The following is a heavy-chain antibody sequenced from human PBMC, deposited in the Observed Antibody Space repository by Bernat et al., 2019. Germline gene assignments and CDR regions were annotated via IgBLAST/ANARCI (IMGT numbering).Heavy chain of an antibody. V-gene: IGHV4-34*01. CDR2: INHSGST. CDR3: AIAKVGVTRYY. CDR1: GGSFSGYY. D-gene: IGHD4-23*01. Sequence: QVQLQQWGAGLLKPSETLSLTCAVYGGSFSGYYWSWIRQPPGKGLEWSGEINHSGSTNYNPSLKSLVTISVDTSKNQFSLKLSSVTAADTAVYYCAIAKVGVTRYYWGQGTLVTVSS. J-gene: IGHJ4*02.